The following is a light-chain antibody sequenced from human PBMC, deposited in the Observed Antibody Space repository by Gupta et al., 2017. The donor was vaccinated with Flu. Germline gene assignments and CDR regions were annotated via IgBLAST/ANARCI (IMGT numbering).Light chain of an antibody. Sequence: DIQMTQSPSSLSASVGDRVTITCRASQNIDTYLNWYQQKPGKAPNLLIYDRSTLQTGVPSRFSGSGSGTDFILTISSLQPEDFATYYCQQSHDYPRTFGQGTRIEVK. V-gene: IGKV1-39*01. J-gene: IGKJ1*01. CDR1: QNIDTY. CDR2: DRS. CDR3: QQSHDYPRT.